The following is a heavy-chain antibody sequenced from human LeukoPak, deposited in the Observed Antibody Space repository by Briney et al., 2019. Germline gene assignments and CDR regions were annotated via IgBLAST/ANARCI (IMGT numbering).Heavy chain of an antibody. J-gene: IGHJ3*02. V-gene: IGHV3-23*01. D-gene: IGHD3-22*01. CDR2: SSGSGSIT. CDR1: GFTSSSYV. Sequence: GGSLRLSCAASGFTSSSYVMSWVRQAPGKGLEWVSASSGSGSITYYADSVKGRFTIPRDNSNNTLYLQMNSLRAEDTAVYYCAKDLSSGYYDAVDIWGRGTRVTVSS. CDR3: AKDLSSGYYDAVDI.